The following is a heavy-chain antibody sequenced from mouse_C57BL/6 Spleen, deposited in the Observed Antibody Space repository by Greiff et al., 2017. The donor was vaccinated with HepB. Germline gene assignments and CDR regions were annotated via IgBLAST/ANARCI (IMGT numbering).Heavy chain of an antibody. CDR3: ARVPLRRDYAMDY. CDR1: GYAFTNYL. D-gene: IGHD1-2*01. J-gene: IGHJ4*01. Sequence: QVHVKQSGAELVRPGTSVKVSCKASGYAFTNYLIEWVKQRPGQGLEWIGVINPGSGGTNYNEKFKGKATLTADKSSSTAYMQLSSLTSEDSAVYFCARVPLRRDYAMDYWGQGTSVTVSS. V-gene: IGHV1-54*01. CDR2: INPGSGGT.